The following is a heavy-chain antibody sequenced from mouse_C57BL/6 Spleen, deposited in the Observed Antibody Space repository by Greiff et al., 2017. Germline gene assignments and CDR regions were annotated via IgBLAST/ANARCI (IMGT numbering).Heavy chain of an antibody. J-gene: IGHJ3*01. V-gene: IGHV1-59*01. CDR3: ARGGGYDYVAY. CDR1: GYTFTSYW. Sequence: QVQLQQPGAELVRPGTSVKLSCKASGYTFTSYWMHWVKQRPGQGLEWIGVIDPSDSYTNYNQKFKGKATLTVDTSSSTAYMQLSSLTSEDSAVYYCARGGGYDYVAYWGQGTLVTVSA. CDR2: IDPSDSYT. D-gene: IGHD2-4*01.